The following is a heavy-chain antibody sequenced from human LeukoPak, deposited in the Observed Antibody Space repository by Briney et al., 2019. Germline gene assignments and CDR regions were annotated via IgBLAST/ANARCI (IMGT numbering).Heavy chain of an antibody. CDR1: GFTLSDHY. J-gene: IGHJ6*02. Sequence: GGSLRLSCAASGFTLSDHYMDWVRQAPGKGLEWVGRTRNKANSYTTEYAASVKGRFTISRDDSKNSLYLQMNSLKTEDTAVYYCARVHYGMDVWGQGTTVTVSS. CDR3: ARVHYGMDV. V-gene: IGHV3-72*01. CDR2: TRNKANSYTT. D-gene: IGHD3-10*01.